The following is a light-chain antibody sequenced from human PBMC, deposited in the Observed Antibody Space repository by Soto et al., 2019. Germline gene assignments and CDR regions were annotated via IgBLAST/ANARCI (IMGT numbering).Light chain of an antibody. CDR2: EVS. Sequence: QSALTQPASVSGSPGQSITISCTGTSSDINGYNYVSWYQQHPGKAPKVMIYEVSNRPSGVSNRFSGSKSGNTASLTISGLQAEDEADYYCSSYRSSSTAYVFGTGTKGTVL. J-gene: IGLJ1*01. CDR3: SSYRSSSTAYV. CDR1: SSDINGYNY. V-gene: IGLV2-14*01.